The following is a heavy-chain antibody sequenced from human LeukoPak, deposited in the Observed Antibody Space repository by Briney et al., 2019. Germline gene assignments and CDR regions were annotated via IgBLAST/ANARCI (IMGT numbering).Heavy chain of an antibody. CDR1: GGSFSGYY. CDR2: INHSGST. J-gene: IGHJ4*02. D-gene: IGHD6-13*01. CDR3: ARSTIAAAGIFEF. V-gene: IGHV4-34*01. Sequence: PSETLSLTCAVYGGSFSGYYWSWIRQPPGKGLEWIGEINHSGSTNYNPSLKSRVTISVDTSKNRFSLKLSSVTAADTAVYYCARSTIAAAGIFEFWGRGTLVTVSS.